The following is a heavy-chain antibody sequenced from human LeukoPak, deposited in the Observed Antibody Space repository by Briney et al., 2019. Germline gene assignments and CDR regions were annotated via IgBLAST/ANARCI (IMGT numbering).Heavy chain of an antibody. CDR2: IWYDGSNK. CDR3: ARAAGESYFDY. D-gene: IGHD3-10*01. CDR1: GFSFGSYG. V-gene: IGHV3-33*01. J-gene: IGHJ4*02. Sequence: PGGSLRLSCAASGFSFGSYGIQWVRQAPGKGLEWVAGIWYDGSNKYYADSVKGRFTISRDNSKNTLYLQMNSLRAEDTAVYYCARAAGESYFDYWGQGTLVTVSS.